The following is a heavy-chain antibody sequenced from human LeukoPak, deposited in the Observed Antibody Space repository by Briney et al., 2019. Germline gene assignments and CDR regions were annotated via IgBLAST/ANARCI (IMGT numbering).Heavy chain of an antibody. V-gene: IGHV4-4*07. CDR1: GGSISSYY. D-gene: IGHD3-3*02. Sequence: SETLSLTCTVSGGSISSYYWSWIRQPAGKGLEWIGRIYSSGSTNYNPSLKSRVTISVDKSKNQFSLKLSSVTAADTAVYYCAREDHFVPYFDYWGQGTLVTVSS. CDR3: AREDHFVPYFDY. CDR2: IYSSGST. J-gene: IGHJ4*02.